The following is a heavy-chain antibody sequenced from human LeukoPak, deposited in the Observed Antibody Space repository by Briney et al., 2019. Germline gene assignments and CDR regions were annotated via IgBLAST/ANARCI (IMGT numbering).Heavy chain of an antibody. Sequence: GGSLRLSCVAPGFSFSSYWMRWARQAPGKGLEWVANIKSDGSDKHYVDSVNGRFTISRDNAKNSLYLLMNSLTAEDTAVYYCASTVRLDYWGQGTLVTVSS. J-gene: IGHJ4*02. CDR1: GFSFSSYW. D-gene: IGHD3-22*01. CDR2: IKSDGSDK. CDR3: ASTVRLDY. V-gene: IGHV3-7*05.